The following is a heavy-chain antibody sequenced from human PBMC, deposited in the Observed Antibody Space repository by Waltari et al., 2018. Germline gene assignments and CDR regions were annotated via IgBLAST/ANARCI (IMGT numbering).Heavy chain of an antibody. CDR2: IVSSCSTI. J-gene: IGHJ4*02. V-gene: IGHV3-11*01. D-gene: IGHD5-12*01. Sequence: QVQLVESGGGLVKPGGSLRLSCAASGFTFSDYYMRWIRKAPGKGLECVSYIVSSCSTIYYADSVKGRFTISRDNAKNSLYLQMNSLRAEDTAVYYCARERVATIPLFDYWGQGTLVTVSS. CDR3: ARERVATIPLFDY. CDR1: GFTFSDYY.